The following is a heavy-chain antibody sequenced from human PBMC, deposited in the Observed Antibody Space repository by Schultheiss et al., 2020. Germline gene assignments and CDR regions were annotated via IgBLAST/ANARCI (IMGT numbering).Heavy chain of an antibody. J-gene: IGHJ5*02. CDR3: ARLPYYYDSSGYYGRYNWFDP. D-gene: IGHD3-22*01. Sequence: ASVKVSCKASGGTFSSYTISWVRQAPGQGLEWMGWISAYNDNTNYAQKFQGRVTMSRDTSTSTAYMELSSLRSEDTAVYYCARLPYYYDSSGYYGRYNWFDPWGQGTLVTVSS. CDR1: GGTFSSYT. CDR2: ISAYNDNT. V-gene: IGHV1-18*01.